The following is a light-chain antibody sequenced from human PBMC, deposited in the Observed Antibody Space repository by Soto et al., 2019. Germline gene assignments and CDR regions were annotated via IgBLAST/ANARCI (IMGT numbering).Light chain of an antibody. J-gene: IGKJ4*01. V-gene: IGKV1-33*01. CDR2: DAS. Sequence: DIQMTQSPSTLSASVGDRVTITCQASQDISVYLNWYQEKPGKAPTLLIYDASNLKTGVPSRFSGLGSGTHFTLTISNLQPEDIATYFCQHYDDVLVTFGGGTKVDNK. CDR1: QDISVY. CDR3: QHYDDVLVT.